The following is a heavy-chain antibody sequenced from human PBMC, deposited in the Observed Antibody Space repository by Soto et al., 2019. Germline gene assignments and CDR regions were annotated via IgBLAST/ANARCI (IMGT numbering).Heavy chain of an antibody. CDR2: IYYSGST. CDR3: AVIAAAFPYYYGIDV. V-gene: IGHV4-39*01. CDR1: GGSISSSSYY. J-gene: IGHJ6*02. D-gene: IGHD6-13*01. Sequence: PSETLSLTCTVSGGSISSSSYYWGWIRQPPGKGLERIGSIYYSGSTYYNTSLKSRVTISVDTSKNQFSLKLSSVTAADTAVYYCAVIAAAFPYYYGIDVWGQGTRFAVCS.